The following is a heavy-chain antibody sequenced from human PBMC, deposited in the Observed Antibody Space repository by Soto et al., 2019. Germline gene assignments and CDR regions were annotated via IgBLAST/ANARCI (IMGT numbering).Heavy chain of an antibody. CDR3: ARGIATGQLDP. V-gene: IGHV1-3*01. D-gene: IGHD2-15*01. Sequence: VASVKVSCKASGYTFTRYTMNWVRQAPGQRLEWMGWINPDNDNTKSSQKFQDRVIITRDTSASTAYMNLSSLRSEDTAVYYCARGIATGQLDPWGQGTLVTVSS. CDR2: INPDNDNT. J-gene: IGHJ5*02. CDR1: GYTFTRYT.